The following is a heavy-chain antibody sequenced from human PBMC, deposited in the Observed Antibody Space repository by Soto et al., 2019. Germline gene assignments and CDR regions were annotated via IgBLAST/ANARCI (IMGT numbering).Heavy chain of an antibody. J-gene: IGHJ4*02. Sequence: SETLSLTCTVSGGTISSYYWTWIRQPPGKGLEWIGYFYYSGSTNYNPSLKSRVTISVDTSKNQFSLKLSSVTAADTAVYYCARGGWKLFDYWGQGTLVTVSS. CDR3: ARGGWKLFDY. CDR2: FYYSGST. D-gene: IGHD6-19*01. V-gene: IGHV4-59*01. CDR1: GGTISSYY.